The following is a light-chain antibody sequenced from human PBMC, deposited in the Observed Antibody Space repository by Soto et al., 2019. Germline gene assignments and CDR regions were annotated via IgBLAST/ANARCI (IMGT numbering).Light chain of an antibody. CDR2: DAS. CDR1: QDINNY. Sequence: DIQMTQSPSSLSASVGDRVTITCQASQDINNYLNWYQQKPGQAPKLLIYDASNLETGVPSRFSGSGSRTDFTFTISSVQPEDVATFYCQQYGNFPLTFGGGTKVEIK. CDR3: QQYGNFPLT. J-gene: IGKJ4*01. V-gene: IGKV1-33*01.